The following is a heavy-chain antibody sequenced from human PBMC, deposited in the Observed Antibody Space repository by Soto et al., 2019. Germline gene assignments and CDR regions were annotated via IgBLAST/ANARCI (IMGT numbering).Heavy chain of an antibody. D-gene: IGHD3-9*01. Sequence: PGESLKISCKGSGYSFTSYWIGWVRQMPGKGLEWMGIIYPGDSDTRYSPSFQGQVTISADKSISTAYLQCSSLKASDTPMYYCARQGRYFDWSISPSYYFDYWGQGTLVTVSS. CDR1: GYSFTSYW. J-gene: IGHJ4*02. CDR3: ARQGRYFDWSISPSYYFDY. V-gene: IGHV5-51*01. CDR2: IYPGDSDT.